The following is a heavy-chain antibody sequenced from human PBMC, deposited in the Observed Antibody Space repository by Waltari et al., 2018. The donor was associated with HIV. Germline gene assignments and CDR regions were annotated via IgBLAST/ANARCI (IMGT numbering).Heavy chain of an antibody. Sequence: QVQLVQSGAEVKKPGSSVKVPCKASGGNFSSYAISWVRQAPGQGLEWMGGSSHIFGTANYAQKFQGRVTITADESTSTAYMELSSLRSEDTAVYYCAAYYDSSGYSRGLDYWGQGTLVTVSS. J-gene: IGHJ4*02. D-gene: IGHD3-22*01. V-gene: IGHV1-69*01. CDR2: SSHIFGTA. CDR3: AAYYDSSGYSRGLDY. CDR1: GGNFSSYA.